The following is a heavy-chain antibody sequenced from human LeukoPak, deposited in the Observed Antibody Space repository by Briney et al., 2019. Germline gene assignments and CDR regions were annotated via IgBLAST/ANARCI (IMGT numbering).Heavy chain of an antibody. J-gene: IGHJ6*03. CDR3: ASIAAAADYYYYYMDV. D-gene: IGHD6-13*01. Sequence: PGGSLRLSCAASGFTFSSYAMSWVRQAPGKGLEWVSVISGSGDKTYYADSVKGRFTTSRDNFKNTLYLQMNSLRAEDTAVYYCASIAAAADYYYYYMDVWGKGTTVTVSS. CDR2: ISGSGDKT. CDR1: GFTFSSYA. V-gene: IGHV3-23*01.